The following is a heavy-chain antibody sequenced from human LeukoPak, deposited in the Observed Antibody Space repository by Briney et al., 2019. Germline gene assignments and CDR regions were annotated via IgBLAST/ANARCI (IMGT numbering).Heavy chain of an antibody. CDR3: AKAGSGYSYFDH. V-gene: IGHV3-23*01. Sequence: GGSLRLSCAASGFIFSGYAMSWVRQAPGKGLEWVSGISGGGGSTYYADSVKGRFAISRDNSKNRLSLQMNSLRAEDTAVYYCAKAGSGYSYFDHWGQGTLVTVSS. D-gene: IGHD3-22*01. CDR1: GFIFSGYA. J-gene: IGHJ4*02. CDR2: ISGGGGST.